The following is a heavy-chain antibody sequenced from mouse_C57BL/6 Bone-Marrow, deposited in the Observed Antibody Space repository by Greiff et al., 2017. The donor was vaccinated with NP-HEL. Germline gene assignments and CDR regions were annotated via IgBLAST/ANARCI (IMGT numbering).Heavy chain of an antibody. J-gene: IGHJ2*01. CDR1: GFTFSDYY. V-gene: IGHV5-16*01. CDR3: AREVITPYYFDY. D-gene: IGHD1-1*01. CDR2: INYDGSST. Sequence: EVQLVESEGGLVQPGSSMKLSCTASGFTFSDYYMAWVRQVPEKGLEWVANINYDGSSTYYLDSLKSRFIISRDNAKIILYLQMSSLKSKATATYYCAREVITPYYFDYWGQGTTLTVSS.